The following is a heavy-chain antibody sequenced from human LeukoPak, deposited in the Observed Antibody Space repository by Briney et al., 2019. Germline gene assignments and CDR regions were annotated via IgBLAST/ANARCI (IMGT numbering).Heavy chain of an antibody. CDR2: IYYSGST. D-gene: IGHD6-19*01. V-gene: IGHV4-59*01. J-gene: IGHJ4*02. Sequence: SKTLSLTCTVSGGSISSYYWSWIRQPPGKGLEWIGYIYYSGSTNYNPSLKSRVTISVDTSKNQFSLKLSSVTAADTAVYYCARASSGWYPHFDYWGQGTLVTVSS. CDR1: GGSISSYY. CDR3: ARASSGWYPHFDY.